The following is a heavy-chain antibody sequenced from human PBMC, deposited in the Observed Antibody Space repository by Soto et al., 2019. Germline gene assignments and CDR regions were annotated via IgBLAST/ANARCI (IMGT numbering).Heavy chain of an antibody. D-gene: IGHD6-13*01. CDR3: GMDV. Sequence: SVTVSCKASGGTFSSYTISWVRQAPGQGLEWMGRIIPILGIANYAQKFQGRVTLYLQMNSLKTEDTAVYYCTRSSWHYYYGMDVWGQGTAVTVSS. CDR2: IIPILGIA. J-gene: IGHJ6*02. CDR1: GGTFSSYT. V-gene: IGHV1-69*02.